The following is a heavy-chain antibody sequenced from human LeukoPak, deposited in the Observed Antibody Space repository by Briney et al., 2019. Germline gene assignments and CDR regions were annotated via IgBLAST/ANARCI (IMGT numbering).Heavy chain of an antibody. J-gene: IGHJ4*02. Sequence: GASLKISGQGSGYSFTSYWIGWVRQMPGRGLEWTGIIHPSDSRTRYRPSLQGQVTISADKSIITAYLQWSSLEASDTAMYYCARRYGGKSPDYWGQGTPVTVSS. V-gene: IGHV5-51*01. CDR3: ARRYGGKSPDY. CDR2: IHPSDSRT. CDR1: GYSFTSYW. D-gene: IGHD4-23*01.